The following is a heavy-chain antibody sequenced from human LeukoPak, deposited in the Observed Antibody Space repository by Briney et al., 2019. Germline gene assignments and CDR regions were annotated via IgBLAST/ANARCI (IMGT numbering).Heavy chain of an antibody. CDR2: ISAYNGKT. J-gene: IGHJ5*02. CDR3: ARDIPMYSSGWYFWFDP. Sequence: ASVKVSCKASGYTFTSYGISWVRQAPGQGLEWMGWISAYNGKTNYEQKVQGRVTITTDRSTSTAYMELKSLRSDDTAVDYCARDIPMYSSGWYFWFDPWGQGTLVTVSS. D-gene: IGHD6-19*01. CDR1: GYTFTSYG. V-gene: IGHV1-18*01.